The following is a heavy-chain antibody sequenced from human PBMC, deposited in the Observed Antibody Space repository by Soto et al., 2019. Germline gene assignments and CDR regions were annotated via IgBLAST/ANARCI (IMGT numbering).Heavy chain of an antibody. V-gene: IGHV1-46*01. CDR3: ARAGTIFGVVIYYGMDV. J-gene: IGHJ6*02. CDR1: GYTFTSYY. D-gene: IGHD3-3*01. Sequence: QVQLVQSGAEVKKPGASVKVSCKASGYTFTSYYMHWVRQAPGQGLEWMGIINPSGGSTSYAQKCKGRVTMTRDTSTSTVDMELSSLRSEDTAVYYCARAGTIFGVVIYYGMDVWGQGTTVTVSS. CDR2: INPSGGST.